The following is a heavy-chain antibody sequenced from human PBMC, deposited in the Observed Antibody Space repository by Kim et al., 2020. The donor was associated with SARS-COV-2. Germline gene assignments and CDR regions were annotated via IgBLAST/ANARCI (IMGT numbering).Heavy chain of an antibody. V-gene: IGHV4-39*01. Sequence: SETLSLTCTVSGGSISSSSYYWGWIRQPPGKGLEWIGSIYYSGSTYYNPSLKSRVTISVDTSKNQFSLKLSSVTAADTAVYYCARHRPGITMVRGVPGGAFDIWGQGTMVTVSS. CDR3: ARHRPGITMVRGVPGGAFDI. CDR2: IYYSGST. D-gene: IGHD3-10*01. J-gene: IGHJ3*02. CDR1: GGSISSSSYY.